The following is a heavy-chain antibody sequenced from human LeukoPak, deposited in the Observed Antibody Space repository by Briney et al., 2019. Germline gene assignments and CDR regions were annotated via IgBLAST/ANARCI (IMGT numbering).Heavy chain of an antibody. V-gene: IGHV1-18*01. D-gene: IGHD3-22*01. Sequence: ASVKVSCKPSGYTFSSYGINWVRQAPGQGPEWRGWINSYNGDTNYAQKLQGRVTMTTDTSTTTAYMELRGLRSDDTAVYYCARDLGPNSGYYYLAAYWGQGTLATVSS. CDR3: ARDLGPNSGYYYLAAY. J-gene: IGHJ4*02. CDR1: GYTFSSYG. CDR2: INSYNGDT.